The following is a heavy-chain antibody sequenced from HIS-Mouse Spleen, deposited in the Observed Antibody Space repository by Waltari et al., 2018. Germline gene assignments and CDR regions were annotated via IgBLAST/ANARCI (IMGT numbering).Heavy chain of an antibody. CDR3: AGPNLAYYYYYGMDV. Sequence: QVQLVQSGAEVKKPGASVKVSCKASGYTFTGYYMHWVRQAPGQGLEWMGWINPNRGGTNYAKKFQGRVTMTRDTSISTAYMELSRLRSDDTAVYYCAGPNLAYYYYYGMDVWGQGTTVTVSS. CDR2: INPNRGGT. V-gene: IGHV1-2*02. J-gene: IGHJ6*02. CDR1: GYTFTGYY.